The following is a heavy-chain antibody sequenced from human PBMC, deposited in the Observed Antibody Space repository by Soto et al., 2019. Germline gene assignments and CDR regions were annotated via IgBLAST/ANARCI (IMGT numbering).Heavy chain of an antibody. J-gene: IGHJ4*02. CDR2: IYWDDDK. Sequence: QITLKESGPTLVNPTQTLTLTCTFSGFSLTTGGVGVGWIRQPPGKALEWLALIYWDDDKRYSPSLKSRLTITKDTSKTHVVLTLTNMDPVDTATFYCAHVFNSNSGSYRYFDYWGQGTLVTVSS. CDR3: AHVFNSNSGSYRYFDY. V-gene: IGHV2-5*02. CDR1: GFSLTTGGVG. D-gene: IGHD3-16*02.